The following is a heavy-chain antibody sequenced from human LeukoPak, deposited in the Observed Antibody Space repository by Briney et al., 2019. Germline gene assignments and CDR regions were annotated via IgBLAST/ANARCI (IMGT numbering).Heavy chain of an antibody. CDR3: AKTPGVGDIADPNAFDI. CDR1: GFTFSSYA. Sequence: PGGSLRLSCAPSGFTFSSYAMSWVPQAPGKGLEGVSAISGSGGSTYYADSVKGRFTISRDNSKNTLYLQMNILRAEDTAVYYCAKTPGVGDIADPNAFDIWGQGTMVTVSS. D-gene: IGHD2-15*01. V-gene: IGHV3-23*01. CDR2: ISGSGGST. J-gene: IGHJ3*02.